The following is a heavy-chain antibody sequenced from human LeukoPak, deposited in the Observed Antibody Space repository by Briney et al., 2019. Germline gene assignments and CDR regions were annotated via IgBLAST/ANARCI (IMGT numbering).Heavy chain of an antibody. CDR1: GGSMSSNY. D-gene: IGHD1-1*01. J-gene: IGHJ4*02. CDR2: IYYSGSA. CDR3: ARGQQLDY. V-gene: IGHV4-59*01. Sequence: SETLSLTCTVSGGSMSSNYWSWIRQPSGKGLEWIGYIYYSGSANYNPSLKSRVTISVDTSKNQFSLRLISVTAADTAVYYCARGQQLDYWGQGLLVTVSS.